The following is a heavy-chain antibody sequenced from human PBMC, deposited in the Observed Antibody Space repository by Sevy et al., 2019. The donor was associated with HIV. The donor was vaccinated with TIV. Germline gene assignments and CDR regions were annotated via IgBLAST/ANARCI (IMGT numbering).Heavy chain of an antibody. D-gene: IGHD6-6*01. CDR1: GFTFSSYA. CDR3: ARDDEYSSSSPLFGYYYYGMDV. J-gene: IGHJ6*02. CDR2: ISYDGSNK. Sequence: GGSLRLSCAASGFTFSSYAMHWVRQAPGKGLEWVAVISYDGSNKYYADSVKGRFTISRDNSKNMLYLQMNSLRAEDTAVYYCARDDEYSSSSPLFGYYYYGMDVWGQGTTVTVSS. V-gene: IGHV3-30*04.